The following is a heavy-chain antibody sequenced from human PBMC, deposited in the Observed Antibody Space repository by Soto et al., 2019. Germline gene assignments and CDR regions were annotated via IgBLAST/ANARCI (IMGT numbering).Heavy chain of an antibody. V-gene: IGHV4-59*08. D-gene: IGHD2-2*02. Sequence: QVQLQESGPGLVKPSETLSLTCTVSGGSISSYYWSWIRQPPGKGLEWIGYIYYSGSTNYNPSLKSQVTISVDTSKNQFSLKLSSVTAADTAVYYCARHSTPYCSSTSCNNWYFDLWGRGTLVTVSS. CDR1: GGSISSYY. J-gene: IGHJ2*01. CDR3: ARHSTPYCSSTSCNNWYFDL. CDR2: IYYSGST.